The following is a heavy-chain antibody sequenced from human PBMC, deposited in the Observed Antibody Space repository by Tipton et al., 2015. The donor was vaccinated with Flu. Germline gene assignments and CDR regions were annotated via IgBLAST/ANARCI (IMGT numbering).Heavy chain of an antibody. D-gene: IGHD3-10*01. CDR3: ARDQGFGGGLTYDYYVLDV. CDR1: GGSISSGGAY. V-gene: IGHV4-31*03. J-gene: IGHJ6*02. Sequence: TLSLTCTVSGGSISSGGAYWSWLRQHPGKGLEWIGGIYYSGSTYYNPSLEGRLTIAVDTSQNQFSLKLNSVTAADTAVYYCARDQGFGGGLTYDYYVLDVWGQGTTVTVSS. CDR2: IYYSGST.